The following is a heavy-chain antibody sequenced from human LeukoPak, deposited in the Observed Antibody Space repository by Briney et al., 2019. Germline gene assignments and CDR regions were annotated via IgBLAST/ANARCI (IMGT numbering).Heavy chain of an antibody. CDR3: ARRVGSSWDFDY. CDR1: GGTFSSYA. V-gene: IGHV1-69*13. D-gene: IGHD6-13*01. J-gene: IGHJ4*02. Sequence: GASVKVSCKASGGTFSSYAISWVRQAPGQGLEWMGGIIPIFGTANHAQKFQGRVTITADESTSTAYMELSSLRSEDTAVYYCARRVGSSWDFDYWGQGTLVTVSS. CDR2: IIPIFGTA.